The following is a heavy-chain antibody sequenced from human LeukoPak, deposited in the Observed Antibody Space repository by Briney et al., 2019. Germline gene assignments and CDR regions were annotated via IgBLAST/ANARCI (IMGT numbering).Heavy chain of an antibody. CDR3: ARVYNWNWFDP. CDR2: IYYSGST. J-gene: IGHJ5*02. CDR1: GVSVSSGSYY. V-gene: IGHV4-61*01. D-gene: IGHD1-20*01. Sequence: SETLSLTCTVSGVSVSSGSYYWSWIRQPPGKGLEWIGYIYYSGSTNYNPSLKSRVTISVDTSKNQFSLKLSSVTAADTAVYYCARVYNWNWFDPWGQGTLVTVSS.